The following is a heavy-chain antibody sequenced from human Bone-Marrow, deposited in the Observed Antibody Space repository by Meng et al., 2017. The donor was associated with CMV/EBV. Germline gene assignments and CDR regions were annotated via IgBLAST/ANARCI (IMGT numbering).Heavy chain of an antibody. D-gene: IGHD1-26*01. CDR2: IYYSGST. V-gene: IGHV4-39*07. Sequence: SETLSLTCTVSGGSISSSSYYWGWIRQPPGKGLEWIGSIYYSGSTYYNPSLKSRVTISVDTSKNQFSLKLSSVTAADTAVYYCARDKSLDRLGRQVGATHYWGHGTLVTVSS. CDR3: ARDKSLDRLGRQVGATHY. J-gene: IGHJ4*01. CDR1: GGSISSSSYY.